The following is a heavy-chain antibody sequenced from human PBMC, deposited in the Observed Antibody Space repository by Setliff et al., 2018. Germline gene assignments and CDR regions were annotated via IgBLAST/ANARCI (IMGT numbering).Heavy chain of an antibody. D-gene: IGHD6-19*01. CDR2: IWHDGGEK. V-gene: IGHV3-33*08. Sequence: GGSLRLSCAASGFTFSTYRFHWVRQAPGKGLEWVAVIWHDGGEKYYADSVKGRFTISRDNSKNTLYLQMNSLSAEDTAVYYCARTCSGSTCHAGLESWGQGTPVTVSS. J-gene: IGHJ4*02. CDR3: ARTCSGSTCHAGLES. CDR1: GFTFSTYR.